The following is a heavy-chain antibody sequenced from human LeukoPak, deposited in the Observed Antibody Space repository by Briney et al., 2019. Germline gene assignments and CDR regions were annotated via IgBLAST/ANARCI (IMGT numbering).Heavy chain of an antibody. J-gene: IGHJ4*02. CDR3: ASKLYGGPVFDY. Sequence: SETLSLTCTVSGGSISSYYWSWIRQPPGKRLEWIGYIYYSGSTNYNPSLKSRVTISVDTSKNQFSLKLSSVTAADTAVYYCASKLYGGPVFDYWGQGTLVTVSS. D-gene: IGHD2-15*01. CDR1: GGSISSYY. CDR2: IYYSGST. V-gene: IGHV4-59*08.